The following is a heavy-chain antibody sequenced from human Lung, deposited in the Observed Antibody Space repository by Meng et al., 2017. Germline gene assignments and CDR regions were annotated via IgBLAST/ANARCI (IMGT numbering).Heavy chain of an antibody. CDR3: ARDEDISAAGKLFGDY. CDR2: IVPKSGDT. Sequence: ASVKVSCKPSGYNFPDYWLHWVRRAPGQGLEWMGRIVPKSGDTHYAQRFQGRVTMTGDTSISTAYMELSGLRSDDTAMYYCARDEDISAAGKLFGDYWGQGTLVTVSS. J-gene: IGHJ4*02. CDR1: GYNFPDYW. D-gene: IGHD6-13*01. V-gene: IGHV1-2*06.